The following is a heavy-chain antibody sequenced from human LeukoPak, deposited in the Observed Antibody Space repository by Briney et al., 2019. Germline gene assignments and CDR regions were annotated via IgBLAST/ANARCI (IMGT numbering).Heavy chain of an antibody. CDR2: INTDGSTI. V-gene: IGHV3-74*01. CDR1: GFTFSSHW. Sequence: PGGSLRLSCAASGFTFSSHWMHWVRQAPGKGLVWVSRINTDGSTINYADSVKGRFTISRDNSKNTLYLQLNSLRPEDTAVYYCVKDLGSGRNPDAFDIWGQGTMVTVSS. D-gene: IGHD1-26*01. J-gene: IGHJ3*02. CDR3: VKDLGSGRNPDAFDI.